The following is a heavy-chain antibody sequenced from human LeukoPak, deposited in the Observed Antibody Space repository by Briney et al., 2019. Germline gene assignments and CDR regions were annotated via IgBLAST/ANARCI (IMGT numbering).Heavy chain of an antibody. Sequence: ASVKVSCKASGGTFSSYAISWVRQAPGQGLEWMGGIIPIFGTANYAQKFQGRVTITADESTSTAYMELSSLRSEDTAVYYCAVSSTSYTVDYYYYMDVWGKGTTVTISS. CDR2: IIPIFGTA. D-gene: IGHD2-2*01. V-gene: IGHV1-69*13. CDR1: GGTFSSYA. CDR3: AVSSTSYTVDYYYYMDV. J-gene: IGHJ6*03.